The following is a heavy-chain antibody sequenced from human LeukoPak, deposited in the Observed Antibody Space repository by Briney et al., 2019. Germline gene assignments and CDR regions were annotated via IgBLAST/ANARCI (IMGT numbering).Heavy chain of an antibody. J-gene: IGHJ5*02. CDR1: GFTFSSYW. CDR3: ARDCRAYYDSWSGYYNWFDP. CDR2: IKQDGSEK. Sequence: GGSLRLSCAASGFTFSSYWMSWVRQAPGKGLEWVANIKQDGSEKYYVDSVKGRFTISRDNAKNSLYLQMYSLRAEDTAVYYCARDCRAYYDSWSGYYNWFDPWGQGTLVTVSS. V-gene: IGHV3-7*03. D-gene: IGHD3-3*01.